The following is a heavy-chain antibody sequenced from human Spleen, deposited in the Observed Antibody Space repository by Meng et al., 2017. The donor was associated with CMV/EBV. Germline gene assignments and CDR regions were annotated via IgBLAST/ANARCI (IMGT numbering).Heavy chain of an antibody. J-gene: IGHJ4*02. Sequence: GESLKISCAASGFTFRDYAMTWVRQAPGKGLEWVSGISGGGGGTYYADSMKGRFTISRDNSKSTLYLHINSLRAEDTAVYFCAKEARHIYPSFTSYYDSWGQGTLVTVSS. CDR1: GFTFRDYA. V-gene: IGHV3-23*01. D-gene: IGHD2-2*01. CDR3: AKEARHIYPSFTSYYDS. CDR2: ISGGGGGT.